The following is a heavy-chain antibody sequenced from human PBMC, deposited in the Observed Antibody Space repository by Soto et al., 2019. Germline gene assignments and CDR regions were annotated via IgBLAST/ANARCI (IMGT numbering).Heavy chain of an antibody. Sequence: EVQLLESGGGLVQPGGSLRLSCAASGFTFNNYAMTWVRQAPGKGLEWVSAISGGGDTTSYADSVKGRFTVSRDGSKNTPYLQMSSLRAEDTALYYCAKGRGGSRSLTPRVDFWGQGTLVTVSS. CDR2: ISGGGDTT. J-gene: IGHJ4*02. CDR1: GFTFNNYA. V-gene: IGHV3-23*01. D-gene: IGHD3-10*01. CDR3: AKGRGGSRSLTPRVDF.